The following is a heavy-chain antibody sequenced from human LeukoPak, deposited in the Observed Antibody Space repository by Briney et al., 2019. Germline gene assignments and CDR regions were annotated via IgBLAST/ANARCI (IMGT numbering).Heavy chain of an antibody. CDR1: GFTFSTHS. V-gene: IGHV3-48*01. CDR3: ARGTSDWDFDY. CDR2: ISSGSSSI. D-gene: IGHD6-19*01. Sequence: GGSLRLSCTASGFTFSTHSMNWVRQAPGKGLEWLSYISSGSSSIYYADSLKGRLTISRDNAKKSLYLQMNSLRAEDTAVYYCARGTSDWDFDYWGRGTLVTVSS. J-gene: IGHJ4*02.